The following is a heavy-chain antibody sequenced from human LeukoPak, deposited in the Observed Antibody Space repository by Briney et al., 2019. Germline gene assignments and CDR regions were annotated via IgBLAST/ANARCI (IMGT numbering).Heavy chain of an antibody. J-gene: IGHJ4*02. Sequence: GGSLRLSCAASGFTFSSYSMNWVRQAPGKGLGWVSSISTSSNYIYYADSVKGRFTISRDNAKNSLYLQMNSLRAEDTAVYYCARDYCSGGSCYSFHYWGQGTLVTVSS. CDR2: ISTSSNYI. D-gene: IGHD2-15*01. V-gene: IGHV3-21*06. CDR1: GFTFSSYS. CDR3: ARDYCSGGSCYSFHY.